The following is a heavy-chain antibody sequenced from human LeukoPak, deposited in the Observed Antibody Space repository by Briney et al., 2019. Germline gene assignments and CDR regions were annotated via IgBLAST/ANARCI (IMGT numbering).Heavy chain of an antibody. CDR3: ARDRGYQGIFGSTDYYYMDV. D-gene: IGHD3-3*01. CDR2: IIPILGIA. J-gene: IGHJ6*03. Sequence: GASVKVSCKASGGTFSSYAISWVRQAPGQGLEWMGRIIPILGIANYAQKFQGRVTITADKSTSTVYMELSSLRSEDTAVYYCARDRGYQGIFGSTDYYYMDVWGKGTTVTVSS. CDR1: GGTFSSYA. V-gene: IGHV1-69*04.